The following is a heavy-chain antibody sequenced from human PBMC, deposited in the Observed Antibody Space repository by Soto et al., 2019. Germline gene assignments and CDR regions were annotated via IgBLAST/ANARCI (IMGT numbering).Heavy chain of an antibody. V-gene: IGHV1-2*04. CDR2: INPNSGGT. CDR1: GYTFTGYY. Sequence: ASVKVSCKASGYTFTGYYMHWVRQAPGQGLEWMGWINPNSGGTNYAQKFQGWVTMTRDTSISTAYMELSRLRSDDTAVYYCARDKYIAADGTCPEYFQHWGQGTLVTVSS. CDR3: ARDKYIAADGTCPEYFQH. D-gene: IGHD6-13*01. J-gene: IGHJ1*01.